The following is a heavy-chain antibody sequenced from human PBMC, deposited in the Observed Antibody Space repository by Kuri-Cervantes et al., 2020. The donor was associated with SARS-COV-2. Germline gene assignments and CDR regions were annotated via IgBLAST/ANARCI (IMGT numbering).Heavy chain of an antibody. CDR2: IYESGDT. J-gene: IGHJ4*02. V-gene: IGHV4-39*01. CDR3: ARHYAFDNFHK. CDR1: GASISSSTYY. D-gene: IGHD1-1*01. Sequence: SETLSLTCAVSGASISSSTYYWGWIRQSPGKGLEWIGSIYESGDTYYSSSLQSRLSLSVDTSRNQFSLRLTSVTAADTAIYYCARHYAFDNFHKWGQGTQVTVSS.